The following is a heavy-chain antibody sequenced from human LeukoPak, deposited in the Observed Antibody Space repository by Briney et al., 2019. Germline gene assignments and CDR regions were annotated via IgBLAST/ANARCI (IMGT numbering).Heavy chain of an antibody. CDR2: IIPIFGTA. CDR1: VGTFSSSS. CDR3: AVTPPHGGSHDPWWYHYMDV. D-gene: IGHD1-26*01. Sequence: SVKVSCKAAVGTFSSSSINWVLLAPGQGLEWMGRIIPIFGTANYAQKFQGRVTITADKSTSTAYMKLSSLRSEGTAVYYCAVTPPHGGSHDPWWYHYMDVWGKGTTVTVSS. J-gene: IGHJ6*03. V-gene: IGHV1-69*06.